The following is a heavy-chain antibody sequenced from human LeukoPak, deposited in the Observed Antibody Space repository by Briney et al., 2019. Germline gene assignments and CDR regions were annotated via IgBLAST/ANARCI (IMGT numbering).Heavy chain of an antibody. CDR1: GYSFTSYW. Sequence: GEPLKISCKGSGYSFTSYWISWVRQMPGKGLEWMGRIDPSDSYTNYSPSFQGHVTISADKSTSTAYLQWSSLKASDTAMYYCARGDVAWLRGFDAFDIWGQGTMVTVSS. J-gene: IGHJ3*02. CDR3: ARGDVAWLRGFDAFDI. D-gene: IGHD5-12*01. V-gene: IGHV5-10-1*01. CDR2: IDPSDSYT.